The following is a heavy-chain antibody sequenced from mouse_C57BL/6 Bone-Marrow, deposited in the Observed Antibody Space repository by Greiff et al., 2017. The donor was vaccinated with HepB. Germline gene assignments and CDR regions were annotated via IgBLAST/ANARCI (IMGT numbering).Heavy chain of an antibody. D-gene: IGHD2-4*01. CDR1: GYTFTSYW. CDR2: INPSSGYT. Sequence: VQLQQSGAELAKPGASVKLSCKASGYTFTSYWMHWVKQRPGQGLEWIGYINPSSGYTKYKQKFKDKATLTADKSSSTAYMQLSSLTYEDSAVYCCARSMNTTRYFDVWGTGTTVTDSS. CDR3: ARSMNTTRYFDV. V-gene: IGHV1-7*01. J-gene: IGHJ1*03.